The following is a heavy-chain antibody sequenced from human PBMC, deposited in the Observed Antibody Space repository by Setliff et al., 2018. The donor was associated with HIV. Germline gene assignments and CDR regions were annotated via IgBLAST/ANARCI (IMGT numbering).Heavy chain of an antibody. CDR2: ISTYNDNT. Sequence: GASVKVSCKASGYTFTSHGISWVRQAPGQGLEWMGWISTYNDNTNYAQKLQGRVTMTTETSTSTAYMELRSLRTDDTAVYYCARHDGLRSVHGAFDICGQGTMVTVSS. D-gene: IGHD4-17*01. J-gene: IGHJ3*02. CDR1: GYTFTSHG. CDR3: ARHDGLRSVHGAFDI. V-gene: IGHV1-18*01.